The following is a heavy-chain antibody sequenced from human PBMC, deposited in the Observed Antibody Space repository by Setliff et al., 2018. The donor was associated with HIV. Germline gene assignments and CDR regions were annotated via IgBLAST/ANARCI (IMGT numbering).Heavy chain of an antibody. Sequence: PGGYLRLSCAASGFTSGFAFSHYWMHWVRQVPGKGLVWVSRITNDVSATTYADFVKGRFTISRDNAKNMVYLQMNSLRVEDTAVYYCTTGPYNGYSDWGHGTAVTVSS. CDR2: ITNDVSAT. CDR1: GFAFSHYW. V-gene: IGHV3-74*01. D-gene: IGHD5-12*01. J-gene: IGHJ4*01. CDR3: TTGPYNGYSD.